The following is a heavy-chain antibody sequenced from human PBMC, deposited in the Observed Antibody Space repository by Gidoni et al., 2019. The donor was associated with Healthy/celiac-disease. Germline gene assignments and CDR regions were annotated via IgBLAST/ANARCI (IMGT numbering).Heavy chain of an antibody. D-gene: IGHD1-26*01. CDR3: ARARGGSYIDI. J-gene: IGHJ3*02. V-gene: IGHV4-59*01. CDR1: GGSISSYY. CDR2: IYYSGST. Sequence: HVQLQESCPGLVKPSETLSLTCTVSGGSISSYYWSWIRQPPGKGLEWIGYIYYSGSTNYNPSLKSRVTISVDTSKNQFSLKLSAVTAADTAVYYCARARGGSYIDIWGQGTMVTVSS.